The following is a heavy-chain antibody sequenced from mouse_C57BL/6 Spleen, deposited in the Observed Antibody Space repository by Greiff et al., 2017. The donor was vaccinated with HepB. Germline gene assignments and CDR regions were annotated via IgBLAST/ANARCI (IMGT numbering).Heavy chain of an antibody. D-gene: IGHD4-1*01. V-gene: IGHV5-4*03. CDR3: ARKGLGTDYAMDY. CDR1: GFTFSSYA. Sequence: DVKLVESGGGLVKPGGSLKLSCAASGFTFSSYAMSWVRQTPEKRLEWVATISDGGSYTYYPDNVKGRFTISRDNAKNNLYLQMSHLKSEDTAMYYCARKGLGTDYAMDYWGQGTSVTVSS. J-gene: IGHJ4*01. CDR2: ISDGGSYT.